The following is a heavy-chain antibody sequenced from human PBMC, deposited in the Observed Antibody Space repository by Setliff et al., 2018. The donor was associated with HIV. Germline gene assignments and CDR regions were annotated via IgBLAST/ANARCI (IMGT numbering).Heavy chain of an antibody. Sequence: GGSLRLSCVASGFSFNSHGMHWVRQAPGKGLEWVSYIGPLSGFKIYADSVKGRFTISRDSAKSSLYLQMHSLTAEDTAMYYCARDLSGGYNFWSGYYPLDYWGRGTLVTVSS. CDR1: GFSFNSHG. J-gene: IGHJ4*02. CDR2: IGPLSGFK. CDR3: ARDLSGGYNFWSGYYPLDY. D-gene: IGHD3-3*01. V-gene: IGHV3-21*06.